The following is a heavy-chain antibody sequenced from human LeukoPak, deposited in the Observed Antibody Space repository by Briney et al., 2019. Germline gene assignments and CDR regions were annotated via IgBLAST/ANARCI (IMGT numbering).Heavy chain of an antibody. CDR1: GYTFTSYD. D-gene: IGHD3-10*01. J-gene: IGHJ6*03. CDR3: ARGVSLVRGVIITLRRDYYMDV. CDR2: MNPNSGNT. V-gene: IGHV1-8*03. Sequence: ASVKVSCKASGYTFTSYDINWVRQATGQGLELMGWMNPNSGNTGYGQKFQGRVTITRNTSISTAYMELSSLRSEDTAVYYCARGVSLVRGVIITLRRDYYMDVWGKGTTVTVSS.